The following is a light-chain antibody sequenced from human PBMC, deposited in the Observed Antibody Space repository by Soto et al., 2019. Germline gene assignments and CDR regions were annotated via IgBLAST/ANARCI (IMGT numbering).Light chain of an antibody. CDR1: SSNIASNT. V-gene: IGLV1-44*01. CDR2: TDN. J-gene: IGLJ2*01. CDR3: AAWDDSLNGVV. Sequence: QSVLTQPPSASGTPGQRVTISCSGSSSNIASNTVTWYKQLPGTAPKVLIYTDNQRPSGVPDRISSSKSGTSASLTISGLQSEDEADYYCAAWDDSLNGVVFGGGTKVTVL.